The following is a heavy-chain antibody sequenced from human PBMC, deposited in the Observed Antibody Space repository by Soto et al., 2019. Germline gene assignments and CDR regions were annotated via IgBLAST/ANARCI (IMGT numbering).Heavy chain of an antibody. D-gene: IGHD6-13*01. J-gene: IGHJ4*02. CDR3: ARYSSSWYNYFDY. CDR1: GGSISSGGYY. CDR2: IYYSGST. V-gene: IGHV4-31*03. Sequence: SETLSLTCTVSGGSISSGGYYWSWIRQHPGKGLEWIGYIYYSGSTYYNPSLKSRVTISVDTSKNQFSLKLSSVTAADTAVYYCARYSSSWYNYFDYWGQGTLVTVSS.